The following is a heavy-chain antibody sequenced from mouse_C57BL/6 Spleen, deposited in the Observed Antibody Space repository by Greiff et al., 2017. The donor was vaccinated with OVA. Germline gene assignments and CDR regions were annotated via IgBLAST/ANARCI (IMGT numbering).Heavy chain of an antibody. V-gene: IGHV5-12*01. Sequence: EVMLVESGGGLVQPGGSLKLSCAASGFTFSDYYMYWVRQTPEKRLEWVAYISNGGGSTYYPDTVKGRFTISRDNAKNTLYLQMSRLKSEDTAMYYCARHGGSSHWYFDVWGTGTTVTVSS. CDR1: GFTFSDYY. CDR2: ISNGGGST. D-gene: IGHD1-1*01. CDR3: ARHGGSSHWYFDV. J-gene: IGHJ1*03.